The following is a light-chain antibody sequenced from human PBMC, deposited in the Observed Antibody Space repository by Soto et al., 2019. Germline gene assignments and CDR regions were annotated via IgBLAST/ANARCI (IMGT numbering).Light chain of an antibody. J-gene: IGKJ2*01. Sequence: EIVMTQSPATLSVSPGERATLSCRASQSVSSNLAWYQQKPGQAPRLLIYGASTRATVIPARFSDSGSGTEFTLTISSLQSEDFAVYYCQQYNNWPPYTFGQGTKLAIK. V-gene: IGKV3-15*01. CDR2: GAS. CDR1: QSVSSN. CDR3: QQYNNWPPYT.